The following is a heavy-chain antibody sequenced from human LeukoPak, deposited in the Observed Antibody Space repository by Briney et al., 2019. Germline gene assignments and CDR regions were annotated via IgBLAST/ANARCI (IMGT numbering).Heavy chain of an antibody. V-gene: IGHV2-5*02. J-gene: IGHJ4*02. CDR2: IYWDDDK. CDR1: GFSLSTSGVG. CDR3: AHSHGHYDSSGYPTDAGYFDY. D-gene: IGHD3-22*01. Sequence: SGPTLVNPTQTLTLTCTFSGFSLSTSGVGVGWIRQPPGKALEWLALIYWDDDKRYSPSLKSRLTITKDTSKNQVVLTMTNMDPVDTATYYCAHSHGHYDSSGYPTDAGYFDYWGQGTLVTVSS.